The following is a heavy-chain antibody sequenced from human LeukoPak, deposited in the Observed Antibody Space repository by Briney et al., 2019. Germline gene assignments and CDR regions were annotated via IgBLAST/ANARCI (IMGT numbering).Heavy chain of an antibody. Sequence: GGSLRPSCAASGFTFSSYSMNWVRQAPGKGLEWVSSISSSSSYIYYADSAKGRFTISRDNAKNSLYLQMNSLRAEDTAVYYCARDKAGTTPYYYYSMDVWGKGTTVTVSS. CDR1: GFTFSSYS. CDR3: ARDKAGTTPYYYYSMDV. D-gene: IGHD1-14*01. V-gene: IGHV3-21*01. CDR2: ISSSSSYI. J-gene: IGHJ6*03.